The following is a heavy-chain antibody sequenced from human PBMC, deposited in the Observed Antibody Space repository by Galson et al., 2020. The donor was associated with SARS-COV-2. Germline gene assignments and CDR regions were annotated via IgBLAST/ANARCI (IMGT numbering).Heavy chain of an antibody. CDR1: GFSLTTTGEG. J-gene: IGHJ4*02. V-gene: IGHV2-5*01. CDR2: IYWNDDK. D-gene: IGHD2-2*01. Sequence: SGPTLVKPTQTLTLTCTFSGFSLTTTGEGVGWIRQPPGKALEWLVAIYWNDDKRYNPSLKSRLTITNDTSKNQVVLTMTNMDPVDTATYFCAHTLRGFTSGLYYFDYWGLGTLVTVSS. CDR3: AHTLRGFTSGLYYFDY.